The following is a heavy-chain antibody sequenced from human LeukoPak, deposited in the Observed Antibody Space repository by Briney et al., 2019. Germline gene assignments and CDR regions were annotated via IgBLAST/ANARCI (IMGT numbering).Heavy chain of an antibody. CDR1: GGSISSGGYY. Sequence: SETLSLTCTVSGGSISSGGYYWSWIRQHPGKGLEWIGYIYYSGSTYYNPSLKSRVTISVDTSKNQCSLKLSSVTAADTAVYYCARDSTEDYFDYWGQGTLVTVSS. CDR2: IYYSGST. V-gene: IGHV4-31*03. J-gene: IGHJ4*02. CDR3: ARDSTEDYFDY.